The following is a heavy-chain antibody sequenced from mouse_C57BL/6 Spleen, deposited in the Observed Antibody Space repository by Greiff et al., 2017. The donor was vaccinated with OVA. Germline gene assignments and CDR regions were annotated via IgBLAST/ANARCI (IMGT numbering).Heavy chain of an antibody. CDR1: GFNIKDDY. CDR3: TSYYYGSRGYWYFDV. V-gene: IGHV14-4*01. Sequence: VQLKESGAELVRPGASVKLSCTASGFNIKDDYMHWVKQRPEQGLEWIGWIDPENGDTEYASKFQGKATITADTSSNTAYLQLSSLPSEDTAVYYCTSYYYGSRGYWYFDVWGTGTTVTVSS. CDR2: IDPENGDT. D-gene: IGHD1-1*01. J-gene: IGHJ1*03.